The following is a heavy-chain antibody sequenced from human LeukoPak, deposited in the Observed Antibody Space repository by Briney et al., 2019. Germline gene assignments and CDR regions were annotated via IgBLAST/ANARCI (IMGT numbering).Heavy chain of an antibody. Sequence: GESLRLSCAASGFTFSTYSMNWLRLAPGKGLEWVAVISYDGSNKYYANSVKGRFTISRDNSKNTLYLQMNSLRAEDTAVYYCASIAPNWGSVDMGYWGQGTLVTVSS. CDR1: GFTFSTYS. D-gene: IGHD7-27*01. CDR2: ISYDGSNK. V-gene: IGHV3-30*03. CDR3: ASIAPNWGSVDMGY. J-gene: IGHJ4*02.